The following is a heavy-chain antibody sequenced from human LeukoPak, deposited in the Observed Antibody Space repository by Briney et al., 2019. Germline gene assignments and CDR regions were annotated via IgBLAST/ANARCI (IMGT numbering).Heavy chain of an antibody. D-gene: IGHD3-22*01. CDR2: ISGSGRDT. CDR1: GFTFSSHA. J-gene: IGHJ4*02. Sequence: GGSLRLSCAASGFTFSSHAMNWVRQAPMKGLEWVSGISGSGRDTYYADSVKGRFTISRDNSKNTLYLQMNSLRADDTAVYYCATNYYDSSGYFPDFDYWGQGAQVSVSS. CDR3: ATNYYDSSGYFPDFDY. V-gene: IGHV3-23*01.